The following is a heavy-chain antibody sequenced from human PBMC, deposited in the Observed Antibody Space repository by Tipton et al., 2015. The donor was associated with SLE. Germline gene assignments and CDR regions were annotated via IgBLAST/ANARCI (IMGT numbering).Heavy chain of an antibody. CDR3: AKADGVVGGQVPYWYFDH. CDR2: IYYSGST. CDR1: GGSISNFY. Sequence: TLSLTCTASGGSISNFYWSWIRQPPGKGLEWIGYIYYSGSTNYNPSLRSRVTMSLDMSKNQFSLKLSSVTAADTAMYYCAKADGVVGGQVPYWYFDHWGRGTLVTVSS. V-gene: IGHV4-59*01. J-gene: IGHJ2*01. D-gene: IGHD2-21*01.